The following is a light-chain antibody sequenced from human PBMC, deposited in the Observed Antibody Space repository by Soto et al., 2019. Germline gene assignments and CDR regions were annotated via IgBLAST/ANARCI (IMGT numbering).Light chain of an antibody. V-gene: IGKV3-11*01. CDR2: AAS. J-gene: IGKJ5*01. CDR1: QSVSNN. CDR3: QQRSNWPT. Sequence: EIVMTQSPATLSVSPGERATLSCRASQSVSNNLAWYQQKPGQAPRLLIYAASNRATGIPARFSGSGSGTDFTLTISSLEPEDFAVYYCQQRSNWPTFGQGTRLEIK.